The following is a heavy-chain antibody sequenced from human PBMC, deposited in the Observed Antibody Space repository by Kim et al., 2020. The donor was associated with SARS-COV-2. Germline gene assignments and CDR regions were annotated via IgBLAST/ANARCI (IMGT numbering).Heavy chain of an antibody. CDR3: ARVRAAAFDY. Sequence: TANYAQKFQGRVTITADESTSTAYMELSSLRSEDTAVYYCARVRAAAFDYWGQGTLVTVSS. CDR2: TA. D-gene: IGHD6-13*01. V-gene: IGHV1-69*01. J-gene: IGHJ4*02.